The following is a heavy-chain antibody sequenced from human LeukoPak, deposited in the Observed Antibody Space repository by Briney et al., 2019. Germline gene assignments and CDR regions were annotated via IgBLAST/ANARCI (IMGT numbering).Heavy chain of an antibody. CDR2: IIPILGIA. J-gene: IGHJ4*02. Sequence: GSSVKVSCKASGGTFSSYAISWVRQAPGQGLEWMGRIIPILGIANYAQKFQGRVTLTTDTSTSTVFMELRNLNTDDTAVYYCARDPSNTSGRNLFFDYWGQGTLVTVSS. CDR3: ARDPSNTSGRNLFFDY. D-gene: IGHD6-19*01. V-gene: IGHV1-69*04. CDR1: GGTFSSYA.